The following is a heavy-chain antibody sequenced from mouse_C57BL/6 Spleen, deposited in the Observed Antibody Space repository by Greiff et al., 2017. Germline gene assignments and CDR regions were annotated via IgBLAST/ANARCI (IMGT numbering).Heavy chain of an antibody. CDR2: IDPENGDT. V-gene: IGHV14-4*01. Sequence: EVQLQESGAELVRPGASVKLSCTASGFNIKDDYMHWVKQRPEQGLEWIGWIDPENGDTEYASKFQGKGTITADTSSHTAYLQLSRLTSEDTAVYYCTTTVVATGGYLDYWGQGTTLTVSS. CDR1: GFNIKDDY. CDR3: TTTVVATGGYLDY. J-gene: IGHJ2*01. D-gene: IGHD1-1*01.